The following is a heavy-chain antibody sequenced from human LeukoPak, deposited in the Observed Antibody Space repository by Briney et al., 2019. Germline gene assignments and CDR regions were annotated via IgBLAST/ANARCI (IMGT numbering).Heavy chain of an antibody. V-gene: IGHV4-39*01. D-gene: IGHD3-16*01. J-gene: IGHJ4*02. Sequence: SETLSLTCTVPGGSISSSSYYWGWIRQPPGKGLEWIGSIYYSGSTYYNPSLKSRVTISVDTSKNQFSLKLSSVTAADTAVYYCARHWGVDTDYWGQGTLVTVSS. CDR2: IYYSGST. CDR3: ARHWGVDTDY. CDR1: GGSISSSSYY.